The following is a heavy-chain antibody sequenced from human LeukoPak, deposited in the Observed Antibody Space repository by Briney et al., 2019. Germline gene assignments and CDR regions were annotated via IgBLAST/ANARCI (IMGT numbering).Heavy chain of an antibody. Sequence: GESLKISCQGSGYSFTYYWIAWVRQMPGKGLERMEVIYPSDSDTRYSPSFQGQVTISADKSISTAYLQWSSLKASDTAIYYCARQDGNGYFYFDFWGQGTLVTVSS. J-gene: IGHJ4*02. V-gene: IGHV5-51*01. CDR1: GYSFTYYW. CDR2: IYPSDSDT. CDR3: ARQDGNGYFYFDF. D-gene: IGHD5-24*01.